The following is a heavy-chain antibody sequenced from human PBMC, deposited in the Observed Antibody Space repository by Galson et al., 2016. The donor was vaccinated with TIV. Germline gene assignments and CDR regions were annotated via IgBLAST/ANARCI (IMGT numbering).Heavy chain of an antibody. J-gene: IGHJ5*02. Sequence: ETLSLTCTVSGGSISSTSYYWGWIRQPQGKGLEWIGNIYYSGSAYYNPSLKSRVTISVDTSKNQFSLKLSSVTAADTAVYYCATYCSSTTCLFDPWGQGTLVTVSS. D-gene: IGHD2-2*01. CDR1: GGSISSTSYY. V-gene: IGHV4-39*01. CDR3: ATYCSSTTCLFDP. CDR2: IYYSGSA.